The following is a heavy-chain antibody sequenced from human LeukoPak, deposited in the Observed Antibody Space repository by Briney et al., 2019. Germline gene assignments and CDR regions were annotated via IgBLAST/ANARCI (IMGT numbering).Heavy chain of an antibody. V-gene: IGHV4-31*03. CDR2: IYYSGST. CDR3: AREKYSSSSPDAFDI. D-gene: IGHD6-6*01. J-gene: IGHJ3*02. CDR1: GGSISSGGYY. Sequence: SETLSLTCTVSGGSISSGGYYWSWIRQHPGKGLEWIGYIYYSGSTYYNPSLKGRVTISVDTSKNQFSLKLSSVTAADTAVYYCAREKYSSSSPDAFDIWGQGTMVTVSS.